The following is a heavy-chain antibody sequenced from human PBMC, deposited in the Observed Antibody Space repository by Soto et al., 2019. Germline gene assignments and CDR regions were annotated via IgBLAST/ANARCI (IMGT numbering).Heavy chain of an antibody. J-gene: IGHJ4*02. CDR2: VYYSGST. CDR3: VRVEKSGIQYFGY. CDR1: GDSVNSYY. D-gene: IGHD6-13*01. V-gene: IGHV4-59*02. Sequence: SETLSLTCTVPGDSVNSYYRSWMRQPPGKGLECMGYVYYSGSTNYNPSLKSRVTISVDTSKNQISLRLKSVTAADTAVYYCVRVEKSGIQYFGYWGQGSLVTVSS.